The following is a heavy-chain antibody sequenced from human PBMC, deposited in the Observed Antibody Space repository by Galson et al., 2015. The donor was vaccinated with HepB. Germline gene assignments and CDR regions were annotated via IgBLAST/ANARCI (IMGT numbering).Heavy chain of an antibody. D-gene: IGHD3-10*01. CDR1: GFTFSSYG. Sequence: SLRLSCAASGFTFSSYGMHWVRQAPGKGLEWVSYISSSSSYTNYADSVKGRFTISRDNAKNSLYLQMNSLRAEDTAVYYCARVFPTSGPDYWGQGTLVTVSS. CDR2: ISSSSSYT. J-gene: IGHJ4*02. CDR3: ARVFPTSGPDY. V-gene: IGHV3-21*05.